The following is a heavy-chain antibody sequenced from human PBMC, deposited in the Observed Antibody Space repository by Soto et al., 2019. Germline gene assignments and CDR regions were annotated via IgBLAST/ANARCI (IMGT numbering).Heavy chain of an antibody. CDR2: ISAYNGNT. D-gene: IGHD3-10*01. CDR1: GYTFTSYG. Sequence: ASVKVSCKASGYTFTSYGISWVRQAPGQGLEWMGWISAYNGNTNYAQKLQGRVTMTTDTSTSTAYMELRSLRSDDTAMYYCARARSVLNAFDIWGQGTMVTVSS. V-gene: IGHV1-18*01. J-gene: IGHJ3*02. CDR3: ARARSVLNAFDI.